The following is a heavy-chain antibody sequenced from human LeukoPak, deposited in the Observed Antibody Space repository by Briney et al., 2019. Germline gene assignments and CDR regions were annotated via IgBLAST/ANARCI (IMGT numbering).Heavy chain of an antibody. CDR3: ARRGEAMDPFDY. CDR1: GYTFSNFY. D-gene: IGHD5-18*01. V-gene: IGHV1-46*01. CDR2: IRPGGNSR. Sequence: ASVKVSCKASGYTFSNFYMHWVRQAPGQGLEWMGFIRPGGNSRTYAQKFQGRVAMTRDTSTSTVYMELNSLRSEDTAMYYCARRGEAMDPFDYWGQGTLVTVSS. J-gene: IGHJ4*02.